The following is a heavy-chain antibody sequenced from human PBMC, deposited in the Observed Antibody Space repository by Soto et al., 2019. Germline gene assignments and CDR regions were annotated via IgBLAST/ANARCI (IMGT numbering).Heavy chain of an antibody. J-gene: IGHJ4*02. D-gene: IGHD4-17*01. V-gene: IGHV4-59*08. CDR2: IYYSGST. CDR1: GGSISSYY. CDR3: ARTSVTAMDFNH. Sequence: SETLSLTCTVSGGSISSYYWSWIRQPPGKGLEWIGYIYYSGSTNYNPSLKSRVTISVDTSKNQFSLKVNSVTAADTAVYYCARTSVTAMDFNHWGQGALVTVSS.